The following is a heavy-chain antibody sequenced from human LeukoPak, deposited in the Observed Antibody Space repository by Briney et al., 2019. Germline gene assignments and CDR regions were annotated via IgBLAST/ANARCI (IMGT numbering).Heavy chain of an antibody. CDR3: ARRLGATPPYFDF. CDR2: IYRGDSDT. CDR1: GSIFTSYW. Sequence: GASLQISGKGSGSIFTSYWIGCVRQMPGKRLEWMGIIYRGDSDTNYSPSFQGQVTISADKSISTAYLQSSSLAASATALYYCARRLGATPPYFDFWGQGALVTVSS. D-gene: IGHD1-26*01. V-gene: IGHV5-51*01. J-gene: IGHJ4*02.